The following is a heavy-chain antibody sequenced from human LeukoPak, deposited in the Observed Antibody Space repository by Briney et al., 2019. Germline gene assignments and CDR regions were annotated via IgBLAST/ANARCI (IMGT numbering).Heavy chain of an antibody. CDR1: GFIFSNYW. V-gene: IGHV3-7*01. D-gene: IGHD6-13*01. J-gene: IGHJ6*03. CDR3: AKVADSSSWYWYYYYYMDV. CDR2: IKQDGGER. Sequence: GGSLRLSCAASGFIFSNYWMGWVRQGPGKGLEWVANIKQDGGERYYVDSVKGRFTISRDNAKNSLYLEMNSLRAEDTAVYYCAKVADSSSWYWYYYYYMDVWGKGTTVTVSS.